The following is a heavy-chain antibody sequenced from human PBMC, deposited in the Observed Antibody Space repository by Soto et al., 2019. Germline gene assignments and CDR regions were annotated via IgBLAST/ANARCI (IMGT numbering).Heavy chain of an antibody. J-gene: IGHJ4*02. Sequence: GGSMRLSCAASGFTFSSHAMRWVRQAPGKGLEWVSFISSSSSSTYYADSVKGRFTISRDNAKNSLYLQMNSLRDEDTAMYYCARETAALSAFDYWGQGTLVTVSS. CDR1: GFTFSSHA. V-gene: IGHV3-48*02. CDR3: ARETAALSAFDY. D-gene: IGHD6-19*01. CDR2: ISSSSSST.